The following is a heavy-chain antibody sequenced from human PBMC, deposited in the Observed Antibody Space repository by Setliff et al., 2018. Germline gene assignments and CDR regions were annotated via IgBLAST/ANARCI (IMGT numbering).Heavy chain of an antibody. J-gene: IGHJ6*02. Sequence: SETLSLTCTVSGGSISSSSYYWGWLRQPPGKWLEWIGSIYYSGSTYYNPSLKSRVTISVDTSKNQFSLKLSSVTAADTAVYYCARQAKSIAAPPADYYGMDVWGQGTTVTVSS. CDR2: IYYSGST. V-gene: IGHV4-39*01. D-gene: IGHD6-6*01. CDR3: ARQAKSIAAPPADYYGMDV. CDR1: GGSISSSSYY.